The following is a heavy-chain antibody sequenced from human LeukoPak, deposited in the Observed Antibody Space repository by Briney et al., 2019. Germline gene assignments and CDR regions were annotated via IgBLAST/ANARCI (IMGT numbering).Heavy chain of an antibody. CDR3: ASPYSSSSSYDY. Sequence: SETLSLTCSVSGGSISSSSYYWGWIRQPPGKGLEWIGSINDSGDTYHNPSLKSRVTISVDTSKNQFSLKLSSVTAADTAVYYCASPYSSSSSYDYWGQGTLVTVSS. CDR1: GGSISSSSYY. V-gene: IGHV4-39*01. CDR2: INDSGDT. J-gene: IGHJ4*02. D-gene: IGHD6-6*01.